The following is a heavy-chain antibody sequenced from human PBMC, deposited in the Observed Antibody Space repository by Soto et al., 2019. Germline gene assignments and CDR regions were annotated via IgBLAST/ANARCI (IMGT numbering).Heavy chain of an antibody. CDR1: GGSFSSYY. J-gene: IGHJ4*02. V-gene: IGHV4-34*01. Sequence: PSETLSLTCAVYGGSFSSYYWNWIRQPPGKGREWMGEINYHGSTTYNPSLKSRVTKSVDTSKNQFSLKLSSVTAADTAVYYCARGSYYYDSSGYYHYWGQGTLVTVSS. D-gene: IGHD3-22*01. CDR3: ARGSYYYDSSGYYHY. CDR2: INYHGST.